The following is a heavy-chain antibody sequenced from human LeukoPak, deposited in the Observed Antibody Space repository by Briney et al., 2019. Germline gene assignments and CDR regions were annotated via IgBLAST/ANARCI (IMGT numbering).Heavy chain of an antibody. D-gene: IGHD4-17*01. Sequence: PGGSLRLSCAASGFTFSDFEMNWVRQAPGKGLEWLSYIGRSASAIHYADSVKGGFTIPRDNAENTVFLQMNSLRVGDTAVYYCARIGATSVTYWGQGALVTVSS. V-gene: IGHV3-48*03. CDR2: IGRSASAI. CDR3: ARIGATSVTY. J-gene: IGHJ4*02. CDR1: GFTFSDFE.